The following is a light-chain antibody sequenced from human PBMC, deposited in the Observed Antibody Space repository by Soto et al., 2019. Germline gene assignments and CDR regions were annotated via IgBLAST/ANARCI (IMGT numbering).Light chain of an antibody. V-gene: IGLV2-14*01. CDR2: EVS. CDR3: TSYTSSSTLDV. CDR1: SSDVGGYNY. Sequence: QSALTQPASVSGSPGQSITISCTGTSSDVGGYNYVSWYQQHPGKAPKLMIYEVSNRPLGVSNRFSGSKSGNTASLTISGLQAGDEADYYCTSYTSSSTLDVFGTGTKVTVL. J-gene: IGLJ1*01.